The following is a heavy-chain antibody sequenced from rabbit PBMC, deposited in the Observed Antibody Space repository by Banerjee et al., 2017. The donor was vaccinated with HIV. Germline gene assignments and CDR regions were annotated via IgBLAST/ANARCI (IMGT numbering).Heavy chain of an antibody. J-gene: IGHJ3*01. V-gene: IGHV1S47*01. D-gene: IGHD6-1*01. CDR3: ARAYSYGDGKYAYALARLDL. Sequence: QEQLVESGGGLVQPEGSLTLTCKASGFDFSSNAMCWVRQAPGKGLEWIACIYTNSGTTWYANWVNGRFTLSRSTSLNTVDLKMTSLTAADTATYFCARAYSYGDGKYAYALARLDLWGPGTLVTVS. CDR2: IYTNSGTT. CDR1: GFDFSSNA.